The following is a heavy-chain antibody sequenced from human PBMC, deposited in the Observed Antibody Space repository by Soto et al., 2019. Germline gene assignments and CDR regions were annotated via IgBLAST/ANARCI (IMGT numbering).Heavy chain of an antibody. CDR2: SGN. CDR3: ARDNPSLYGDHESTWLDP. J-gene: IGHJ5*02. Sequence: GGSLRLSCAASVLPIDTYVIHCVRQAPGKGLAWVAGSGNYADSVKGRFSVSRDNAKNSEYLQMSSLKPEDTAFYFCARDNPSLYGDHESTWLDPWGQGTLVTVSS. CDR1: VLPIDTYV. V-gene: IGHV3-9*01. D-gene: IGHD4-17*01.